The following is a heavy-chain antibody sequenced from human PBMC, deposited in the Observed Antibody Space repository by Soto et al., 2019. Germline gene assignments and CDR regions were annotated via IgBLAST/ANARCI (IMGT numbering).Heavy chain of an antibody. Sequence: GGSLRLSCAASGFTFAAYAMHWVRPAPGKGLEWVSLISWDGGSTYYADSVKGRFTISRDNSINSLYLQRNSLRAEDSVLYYGAKGGGRAAEAGTSSQHFDYWGQGTMVTVSS. CDR3: AKGGGRAAEAGTSSQHFDY. V-gene: IGHV3-43D*03. CDR1: GFTFAAYA. J-gene: IGHJ4*02. CDR2: ISWDGGST. D-gene: IGHD6-13*01.